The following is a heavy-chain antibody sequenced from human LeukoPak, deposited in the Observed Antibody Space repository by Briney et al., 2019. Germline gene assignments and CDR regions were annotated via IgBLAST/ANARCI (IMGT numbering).Heavy chain of an antibody. J-gene: IGHJ4*02. Sequence: GGSLRLSCAASGFIFNDYGMSWVRHAPGKGLEWVSGLNWNGGITVYADSVKGRFTISRDNAKNSLHLQMNSLRAEVTAFYYCAKEKSSGGSYVDSWGQGTLVTVSA. CDR2: LNWNGGIT. D-gene: IGHD3-16*01. CDR3: AKEKSSGGSYVDS. V-gene: IGHV3-20*04. CDR1: GFIFNDYG.